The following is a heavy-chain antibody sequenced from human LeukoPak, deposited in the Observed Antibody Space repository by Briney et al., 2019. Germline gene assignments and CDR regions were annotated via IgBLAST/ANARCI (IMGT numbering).Heavy chain of an antibody. D-gene: IGHD3-22*01. J-gene: IGHJ4*02. V-gene: IGHV4-39*01. Sequence: SETLSLTCTVSGGSISSSSYYWGWIRQPPGKGLGWIGSIYYSGSTYYNPSLKSRVTISVDTSKNQFSLKLSSVTAADTAVYYCARQRGYYYDSSGYYLTGYFDYWGQGTLVTVSS. CDR1: GGSISSSSYY. CDR2: IYYSGST. CDR3: ARQRGYYYDSSGYYLTGYFDY.